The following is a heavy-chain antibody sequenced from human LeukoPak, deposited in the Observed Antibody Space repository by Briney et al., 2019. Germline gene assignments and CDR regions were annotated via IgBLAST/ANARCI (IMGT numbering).Heavy chain of an antibody. CDR2: IKQDGSEK. CDR1: GFTFSSYW. J-gene: IGHJ3*02. V-gene: IGHV3-7*01. CDR3: ARIGIRGFWSGLDAFDI. Sequence: PGGSLRLSCAASGFTFSSYWMGWVRQAPGKGLEWVANIKQDGSEKYYVDSVKGRFTISRDNAKNSLYLQMNSLRAEDTAVYYCARIGIRGFWSGLDAFDIWGQGTMVTVSS. D-gene: IGHD3-3*01.